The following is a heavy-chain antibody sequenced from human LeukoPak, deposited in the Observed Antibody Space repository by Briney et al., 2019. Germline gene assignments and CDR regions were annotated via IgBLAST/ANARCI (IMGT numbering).Heavy chain of an antibody. D-gene: IGHD2-8*01. CDR2: INHSGST. Sequence: NTSETLCLTCAVYGGSFSGYYWSWIRQPPGKGLEWIGEINHSGSTNYNPSLKSRVTISVDTSKNQFSLKLSSVTAADTAVYYCARGLRVLDYWGQGTLVTVSS. CDR3: ARGLRVLDY. V-gene: IGHV4-34*01. J-gene: IGHJ4*02. CDR1: GGSFSGYY.